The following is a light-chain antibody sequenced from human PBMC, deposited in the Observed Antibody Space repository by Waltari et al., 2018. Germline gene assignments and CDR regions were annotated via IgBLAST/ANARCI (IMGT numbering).Light chain of an antibody. Sequence: ERVMTQSPATLSVSPGERATLSCRASQSVSSNLAWYQQKPGQAPRLLIYGASTRATGVPARFSGSGSGTDFTLTISSLQSEDFAVYYCQQYDNWPRTFGQGTKVEI. CDR3: QQYDNWPRT. J-gene: IGKJ1*01. CDR2: GAS. V-gene: IGKV3-15*01. CDR1: QSVSSN.